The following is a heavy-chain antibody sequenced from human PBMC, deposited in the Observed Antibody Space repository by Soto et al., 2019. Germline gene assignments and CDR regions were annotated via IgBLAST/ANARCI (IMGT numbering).Heavy chain of an antibody. Sequence: EVRLVESGGGLVQPGGSLRLSCAASGFTFSSDWMTWVRQAPGKGLEWVANIRKDGSKTSYLDSVRGRFTISRDNAQSSLYLQMDSLRAEATALYYCARDVSPGNSSVYFDAFAIWGQGTMVTVSS. CDR1: GFTFSSDW. D-gene: IGHD6-25*01. CDR2: IRKDGSKT. CDR3: ARDVSPGNSSVYFDAFAI. V-gene: IGHV3-7*05. J-gene: IGHJ3*02.